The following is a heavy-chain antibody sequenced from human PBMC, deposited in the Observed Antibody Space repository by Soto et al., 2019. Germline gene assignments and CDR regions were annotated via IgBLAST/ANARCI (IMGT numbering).Heavy chain of an antibody. CDR1: GFTFSSYA. J-gene: IGHJ4*02. Sequence: GGSLRLSCAASGFTFSSYAMTWVRQAPGKGLEWVAFISGSGGSAYYADSVKGRFTISRDNSKNTLHLEMKSLRGEDTAVYYCERRDAYNLSFDYWGQGTLVTVSS. D-gene: IGHD1-1*01. CDR2: ISGSGGSA. V-gene: IGHV3-23*01. CDR3: ERRDAYNLSFDY.